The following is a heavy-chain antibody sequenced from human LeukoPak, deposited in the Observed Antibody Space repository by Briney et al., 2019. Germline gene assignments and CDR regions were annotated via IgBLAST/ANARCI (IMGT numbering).Heavy chain of an antibody. D-gene: IGHD3-22*01. CDR2: ISDNGGST. J-gene: IGHJ4*02. CDR3: AKRGVVIRVILVGFHKEAYYFDS. Sequence: GGSLRLSCAVSGITLSNYGMSWVRQAPGKGLEWVARISDNGGSTNYADSVKGRFTISRDNPKNTLYLQMNSLRAEDTAVYFCAKRGVVIRVILVGFHKEAYYFDSWGQGALVTV. CDR1: GITLSNYG. V-gene: IGHV3-23*01.